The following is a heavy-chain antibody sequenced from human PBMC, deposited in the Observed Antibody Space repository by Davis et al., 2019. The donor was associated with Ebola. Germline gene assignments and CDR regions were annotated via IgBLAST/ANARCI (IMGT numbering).Heavy chain of an antibody. D-gene: IGHD3-22*01. CDR1: GYTFTGYY. J-gene: IGHJ3*02. Sequence: ASVKVSCKASGYTFTGYYMHWVRQAPGQGLEWMGWINPSGGSTSYAQKFQGRVTMTRDTSTSTVYMELSSLRSEDTAVYYCASGITMIVVDPDRADAFDIWGQGTMVTVSS. CDR3: ASGITMIVVDPDRADAFDI. CDR2: INPSGGST. V-gene: IGHV1-46*01.